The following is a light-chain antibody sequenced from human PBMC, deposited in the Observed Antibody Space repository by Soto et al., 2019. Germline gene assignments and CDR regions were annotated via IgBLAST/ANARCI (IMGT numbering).Light chain of an antibody. CDR1: QSVSSNY. CDR3: QQRSNWPGT. CDR2: GAS. V-gene: IGKV3D-20*02. J-gene: IGKJ1*01. Sequence: EIVLTQSPGTLSLSPGERATLSCRASQSVSSNYLAWYQQKPGQAPRLLIYGASSRATGIPDRFSGSGSGTDFTLTSSSLEPEDFAVYYCQQRSNWPGTFGQGTKVDIK.